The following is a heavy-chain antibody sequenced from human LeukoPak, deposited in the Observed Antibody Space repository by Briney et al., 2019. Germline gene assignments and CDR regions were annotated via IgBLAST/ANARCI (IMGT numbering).Heavy chain of an antibody. V-gene: IGHV4-59*08. Sequence: SETLSLTCTVSGGSISTYYWSWVREPPGKGLEWIGDIYYSGSTNYNPSLKSGVTISVETCKNQCSLKLSSVTAADTAVYYCARFLVAPSTYYFDYWGQGTLVTVSS. D-gene: IGHD5-12*01. CDR2: IYYSGST. CDR1: GGSISTYY. J-gene: IGHJ4*02. CDR3: ARFLVAPSTYYFDY.